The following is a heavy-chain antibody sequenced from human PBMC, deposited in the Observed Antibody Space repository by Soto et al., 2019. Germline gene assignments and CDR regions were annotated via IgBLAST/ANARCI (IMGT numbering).Heavy chain of an antibody. CDR1: GFTFSSYA. D-gene: IGHD1-1*01. J-gene: IGHJ4*02. Sequence: QVQLVESGGGVVQPGRSLRLSCAASGFTFSSYAMHWVRQAPGKGLEWVAVISYDGSNKYYADSVKGRFTISRDNSKNTLYLQKNSLRAEDTAVYYCAREGGTIPQSTRFDYWGQGTLVTVSS. CDR2: ISYDGSNK. CDR3: AREGGTIPQSTRFDY. V-gene: IGHV3-30-3*01.